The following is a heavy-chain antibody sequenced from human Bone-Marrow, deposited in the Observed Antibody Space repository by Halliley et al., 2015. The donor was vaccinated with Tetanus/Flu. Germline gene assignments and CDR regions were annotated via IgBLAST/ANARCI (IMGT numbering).Heavy chain of an antibody. Sequence: GFRYSSGSPPYTPSLKSRLTLSLDTAKNQGSLSPSPVTAADTAVYYCARNRPYDFFPLGLDVWGHGTTVTVSS. J-gene: IGHJ6*02. D-gene: IGHD3-3*01. CDR3: ARNRPYDFFPLGLDV. CDR2: RYSSGSP. V-gene: IGHV4-59*01.